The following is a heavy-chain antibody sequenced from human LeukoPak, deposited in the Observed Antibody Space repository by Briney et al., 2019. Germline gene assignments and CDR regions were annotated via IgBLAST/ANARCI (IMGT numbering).Heavy chain of an antibody. CDR3: ASVYGEILDY. V-gene: IGHV3-48*01. D-gene: IGHD4-17*01. CDR1: GFTFSNYN. CDR2: ISSSSSTI. J-gene: IGHJ4*02. Sequence: PGGSLRLSCAASGFTFSNYNMNWVRQAPGKGLEWVSYISSSSSTIYYADSVKGRFTISRDNAKNSLYLQMNSLRAEDTAVYYCASVYGEILDYWGQGTLVTVSS.